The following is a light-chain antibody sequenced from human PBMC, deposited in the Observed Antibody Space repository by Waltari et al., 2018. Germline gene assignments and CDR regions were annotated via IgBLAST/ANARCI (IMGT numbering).Light chain of an antibody. CDR1: SSNRGSNY. CDR2: RNN. Sequence: QSVLTQPPSASGTPGERVTISCSGSSSNRGSNYVSWYQQLPGTAPKLLIYRNNQRPSGVPDRFSGSKSGTSASLAISGLRSEDEADYYCAAWDDSLSGPGVFGGGTKLTVL. J-gene: IGLJ3*02. V-gene: IGLV1-47*01. CDR3: AAWDDSLSGPGV.